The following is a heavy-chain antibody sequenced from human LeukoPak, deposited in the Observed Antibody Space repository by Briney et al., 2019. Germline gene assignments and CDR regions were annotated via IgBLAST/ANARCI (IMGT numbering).Heavy chain of an antibody. CDR3: ARGGGDSIVVVPAATRHFDY. D-gene: IGHD2-2*01. Sequence: PSETLSLTCTVYGGSFSGYYWSWIRQPPGKGLEWIGEINHSGSTNYNPSLKSRVTISVDTSKNQFSLKLSSVTAADTAVYYCARGGGDSIVVVPAATRHFDYWGQGTLVTVSS. CDR1: GGSFSGYY. J-gene: IGHJ4*02. V-gene: IGHV4-34*01. CDR2: INHSGST.